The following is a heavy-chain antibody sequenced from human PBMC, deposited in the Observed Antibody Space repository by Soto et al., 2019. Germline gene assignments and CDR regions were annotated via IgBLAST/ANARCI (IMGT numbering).Heavy chain of an antibody. D-gene: IGHD6-19*01. CDR2: ISGSGGST. J-gene: IGHJ4*02. CDR3: ATHNSGWYWFDY. V-gene: IGHV3-23*01. Sequence: GGSLRLSCAASGFTFSSYAMSWVRQAPGKGPEWVSAISGSGGSTYYADSAKGRFTISRDNSKNTLSLQMNSLRAEDTAVYYCATHNSGWYWFDYWGQGTLVTVSS. CDR1: GFTFSSYA.